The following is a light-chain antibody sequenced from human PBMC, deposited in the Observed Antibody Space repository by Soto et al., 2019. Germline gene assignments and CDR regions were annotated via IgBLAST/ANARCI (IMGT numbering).Light chain of an antibody. V-gene: IGKV3-11*01. Sequence: EIVMTQSPATLSVSPGERATLSCRASQSVSSNLAWYQQKPGQAPRLLIYNASSRATGIPARFSGSGSGADFTLTISSLEPEDFALYYCQQHINWPLTFGGGTKVDIK. CDR2: NAS. CDR1: QSVSSN. J-gene: IGKJ4*01. CDR3: QQHINWPLT.